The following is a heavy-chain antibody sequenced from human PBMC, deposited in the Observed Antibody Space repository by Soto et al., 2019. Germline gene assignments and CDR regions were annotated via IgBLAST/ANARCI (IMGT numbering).Heavy chain of an antibody. Sequence: ASVKVSCKASGGNFADFIMNWVRQTPGQGLEWMGGIVPMFGTPTYAEKFKGRVTISATGSTSTAYMELTSLRSEDTAVYYCARNGTYSSSLSQYSGMDVWGQGTTVTVS. CDR1: GGNFADFI. CDR3: ARNGTYSSSLSQYSGMDV. V-gene: IGHV1-69*13. CDR2: IVPMFGTP. J-gene: IGHJ6*02. D-gene: IGHD6-19*01.